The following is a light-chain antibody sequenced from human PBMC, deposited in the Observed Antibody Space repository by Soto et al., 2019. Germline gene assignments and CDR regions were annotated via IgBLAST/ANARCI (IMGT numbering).Light chain of an antibody. Sequence: EIVLTQSPGTLSLSPGERATLSCRASQSVSSNYLAWFQQKPGQAPRLLIYGASSRAAGIPDRFSGSGSGTDFTLTISRLEPEDFAVYYCQQYDRSPQTFGQGTKVEIK. CDR2: GAS. CDR3: QQYDRSPQT. V-gene: IGKV3-20*01. J-gene: IGKJ1*01. CDR1: QSVSSNY.